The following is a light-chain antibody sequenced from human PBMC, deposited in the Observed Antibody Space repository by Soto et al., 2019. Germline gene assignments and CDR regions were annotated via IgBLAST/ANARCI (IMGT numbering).Light chain of an antibody. CDR2: EVS. J-gene: IGLJ3*02. Sequence: QSALTQPASVSGSPGQSITISCTGTTSDVGGYNYVSWFQQYPGKAPKLKIYEVSNRPSGVSNRFSGSKSSNTASLTISDLQAEDEADYYCTSYTSSSTWVFGGGTKLTVL. V-gene: IGLV2-14*01. CDR3: TSYTSSSTWV. CDR1: TSDVGGYNY.